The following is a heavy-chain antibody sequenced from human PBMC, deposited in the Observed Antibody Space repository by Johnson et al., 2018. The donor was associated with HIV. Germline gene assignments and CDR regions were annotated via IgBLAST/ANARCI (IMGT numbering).Heavy chain of an antibody. J-gene: IGHJ3*02. D-gene: IGHD2-15*01. CDR3: ARELPGGDAFDI. Sequence: VQLVESGGGVVQPGRSLRLSCAASGFTFSSYGMHWVRQAPGKGLEWVAVISYDGSDKYYADSVKGRFTISRDNSKNTLYLQMNSLRAEDTAVYYCARELPGGDAFDIWGQGTMVTVSS. CDR2: ISYDGSDK. CDR1: GFTFSSYG. V-gene: IGHV3-30*03.